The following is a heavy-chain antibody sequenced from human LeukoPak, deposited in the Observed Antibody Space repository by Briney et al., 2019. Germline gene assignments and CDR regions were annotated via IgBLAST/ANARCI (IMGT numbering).Heavy chain of an antibody. Sequence: GGSLRLSCAASGFTFSSYGMHWVRQAPGKGLEWVAVIWYDGSNKYYADSVKGRFTISRDNSKNTLYLQMNGLRAEDTAVYYCAKDGPPHTMVRGVIRYYFDYWGQGTLVIVSS. CDR2: IWYDGSNK. D-gene: IGHD3-10*01. J-gene: IGHJ4*02. CDR1: GFTFSSYG. CDR3: AKDGPPHTMVRGVIRYYFDY. V-gene: IGHV3-33*06.